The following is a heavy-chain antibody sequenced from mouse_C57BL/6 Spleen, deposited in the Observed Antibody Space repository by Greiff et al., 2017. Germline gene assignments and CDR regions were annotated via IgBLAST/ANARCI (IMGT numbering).Heavy chain of an antibody. J-gene: IGHJ2*01. CDR1: GYTFTSYW. D-gene: IGHD1-1*01. CDR3: AREGVYYGSSFYYFDY. Sequence: VKLQQPGTELVKPGASVKLSCKASGYTFTSYWMHWVKQRPGQGLEWIGNINPSNGGTNYNEKFKSKATLTVDKSSSTAYMQLSSLTSEDSAVYYCAREGVYYGSSFYYFDYWGQGTTLTVSS. CDR2: INPSNGGT. V-gene: IGHV1-53*01.